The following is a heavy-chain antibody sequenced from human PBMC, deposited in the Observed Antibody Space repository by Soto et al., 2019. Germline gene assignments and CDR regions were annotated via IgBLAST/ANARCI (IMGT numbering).Heavy chain of an antibody. J-gene: IGHJ6*02. D-gene: IGHD3-16*01. Sequence: QVQLQQWGAGLLKPSETLSLTCAVYGGSFSGYYWSWIRQPPGKGLEWIGEINHSGSTNYNPSLKSRVTLSVGTSKNQFSLKLTSVTAADTAVYYCVRGRGGPVMDVWGQGTTVTVSS. CDR3: VRGRGGPVMDV. CDR2: INHSGST. V-gene: IGHV4-34*01. CDR1: GGSFSGYY.